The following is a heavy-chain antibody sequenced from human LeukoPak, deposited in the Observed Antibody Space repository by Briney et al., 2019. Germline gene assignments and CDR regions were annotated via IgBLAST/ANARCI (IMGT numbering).Heavy chain of an antibody. V-gene: IGHV1-46*01. CDR2: IYPRDGST. Sequence: GASVKVSCKASGYTFTNNYLQWVRQAPGPGLEWMGMIYPRDGSTSYAQNFQGRVTVTRDTSTTTVHMELRGLRSEDTAVYYCARDQEGFDYWGQGTVVTVSS. CDR1: GYTFTNNY. CDR3: ARDQEGFDY. J-gene: IGHJ4*02.